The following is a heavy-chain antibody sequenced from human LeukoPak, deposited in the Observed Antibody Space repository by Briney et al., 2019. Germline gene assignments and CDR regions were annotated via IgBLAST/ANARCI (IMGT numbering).Heavy chain of an antibody. CDR2: IASETYGGTA. Sequence: GGSLRLSCAASEFSVGSNYMTWVRQAPGKGLEWVGFIASETYGGTAEYAASVKGRFTISRDDSKSIAYLQMNSLKTEDTAVYYCTRDQTPYYWGQGTLVTVSS. CDR3: TRDQTPYY. CDR1: EFSVGSNY. J-gene: IGHJ4*02. V-gene: IGHV3-49*04.